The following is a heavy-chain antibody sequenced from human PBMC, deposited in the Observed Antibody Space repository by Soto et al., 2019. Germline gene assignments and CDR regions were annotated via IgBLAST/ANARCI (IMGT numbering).Heavy chain of an antibody. Sequence: PGGSLRRSCAASGFIFSRYAMSWVRQGPGKGLEWVSGISGSGGSAYYAESVKGRFTISRDNSKNTVYLQMNYLRAEDTALYYCVAYGPRSGYYTLGGFDIWAQETIGTV. CDR1: GFIFSRYA. V-gene: IGHV3-23*01. D-gene: IGHD3-3*01. CDR3: VAYGPRSGYYTLGGFDI. CDR2: ISGSGGSA. J-gene: IGHJ3*02.